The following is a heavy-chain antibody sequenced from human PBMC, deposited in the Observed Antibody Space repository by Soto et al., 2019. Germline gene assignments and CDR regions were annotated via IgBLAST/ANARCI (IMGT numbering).Heavy chain of an antibody. V-gene: IGHV4-30-2*01. Sequence: QLQLQESGSGLVKPSQTLSLTRAVSGGSISSGGYSWSWIRQPPGKGLECIGYIYHSGSTYYNPSLKSRVTISVDRSKNQFSLKLSSVTAADTAVYYCASRPPYYYGSGSYGFDPWGQGTLVTVSS. CDR2: IYHSGST. J-gene: IGHJ5*02. D-gene: IGHD3-10*01. CDR1: GGSISSGGYS. CDR3: ASRPPYYYGSGSYGFDP.